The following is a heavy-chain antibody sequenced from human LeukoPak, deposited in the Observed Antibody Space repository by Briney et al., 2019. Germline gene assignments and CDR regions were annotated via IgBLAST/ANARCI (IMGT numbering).Heavy chain of an antibody. D-gene: IGHD3-10*01. CDR3: ARTHSLWFGDPIYYYGMDV. J-gene: IGHJ6*02. CDR2: MNPNSGNT. V-gene: IGHV1-8*01. Sequence: ASVKVSCKASGYTFTSYDINWVRQATGQGLEWMGWMNPNSGNTGYAQKFQGRVTMTRNTSISTAYIELSSLRSEDTAVYYCARTHSLWFGDPIYYYGMDVWGQGTTVTVSS. CDR1: GYTFTSYD.